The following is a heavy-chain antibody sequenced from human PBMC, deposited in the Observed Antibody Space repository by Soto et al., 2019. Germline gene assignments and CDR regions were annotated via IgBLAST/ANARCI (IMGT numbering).Heavy chain of an antibody. J-gene: IGHJ3*02. V-gene: IGHV1-18*01. CDR1: GYTFTSYG. D-gene: IGHD3-3*01. CDR2: ISACNGNT. Sequence: GASVKVSCKASGYTFTSYGISWVRQAPGQGLEWMGWISACNGNTNYAQKLQGRVTMTTDTSTSTAYMELRSLRSDDTAVYYCARDPPLYDLRAFDIWGQGTMVTVSS. CDR3: ARDPPLYDLRAFDI.